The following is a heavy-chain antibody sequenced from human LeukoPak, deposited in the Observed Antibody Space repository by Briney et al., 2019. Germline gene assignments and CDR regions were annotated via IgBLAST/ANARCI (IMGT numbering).Heavy chain of an antibody. CDR2: IRYDGSNK. CDR3: AKGLWFGELPYYFDY. J-gene: IGHJ4*02. Sequence: GGSLRLSCAASGFTFSSYGMHWVRQAPGKGLEWVAFIRYDGSNKYYADSVKGRFTTSRDNSKNTLYLQMNSLRAEDTAVYYCAKGLWFGELPYYFDYWGQGTLVTVSS. V-gene: IGHV3-30*02. D-gene: IGHD3-10*01. CDR1: GFTFSSYG.